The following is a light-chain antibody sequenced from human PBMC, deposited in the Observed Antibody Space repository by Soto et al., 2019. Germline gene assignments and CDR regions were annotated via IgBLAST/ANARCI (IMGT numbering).Light chain of an antibody. CDR1: QSVRSNF. CDR3: QQYGSSPT. J-gene: IGKJ1*01. V-gene: IGKV3-20*01. CDR2: GAS. Sequence: EIVLAQSPATLSLSAWERATLSCRASQSVRSNFLAWYQQKPGQAPRLLIYGASSRATGIPDRFSGSGSGTDFTLTISRLEPEDFAVYYCQQYGSSPTFGQGTKVDIK.